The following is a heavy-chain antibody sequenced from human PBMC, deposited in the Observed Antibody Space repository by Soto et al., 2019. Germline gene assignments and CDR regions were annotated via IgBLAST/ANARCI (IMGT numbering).Heavy chain of an antibody. Sequence: AVKVSCKASGGTFSSYAISWVRQAPGQGLEWMGGIIPIFGTANYAQKFQGRVTITADESTSTAYMELSSLRSEDTAVYYCARGNKVLRFLEWPHYYYGMDVWGQGTTVTVSS. CDR2: IIPIFGTA. CDR1: GGTFSSYA. J-gene: IGHJ6*02. CDR3: ARGNKVLRFLEWPHYYYGMDV. V-gene: IGHV1-69*13. D-gene: IGHD3-3*01.